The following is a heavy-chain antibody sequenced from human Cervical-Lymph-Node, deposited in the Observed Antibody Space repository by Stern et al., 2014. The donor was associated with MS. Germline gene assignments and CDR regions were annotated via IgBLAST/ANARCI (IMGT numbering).Heavy chain of an antibody. Sequence: EVQLVESGAELIRPGESLQISCKGSGFKFSIYWIAWVRQMPGKGLEWMRIIYPGDSETRYSPSFQGQVTMSADKSTSTAYLQWSSLNASDTAMYFCARQTTAWASDVWGQGTLVTVSS. CDR2: IYPGDSET. CDR3: ARQTTAWASDV. D-gene: IGHD1-14*01. CDR1: GFKFSIYW. V-gene: IGHV5-51*01. J-gene: IGHJ4*02.